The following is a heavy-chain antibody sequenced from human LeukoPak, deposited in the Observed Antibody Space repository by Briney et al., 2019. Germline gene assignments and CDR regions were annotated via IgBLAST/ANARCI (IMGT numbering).Heavy chain of an antibody. CDR1: GFTFSSYW. CDR2: IKQDGSEK. CDR3: ARLGYGSGSYSKPPDY. D-gene: IGHD3-10*01. J-gene: IGHJ4*02. Sequence: PGGSLRLSCAGSGFTFSSYWMSWVRQAPGKGLEWVANIKQDGSEKHYVDSVKGRFTISRDNAKNSLFLQMNSLRAEDTAVYYCARLGYGSGSYSKPPDYWGQGTLVTVSS. V-gene: IGHV3-7*01.